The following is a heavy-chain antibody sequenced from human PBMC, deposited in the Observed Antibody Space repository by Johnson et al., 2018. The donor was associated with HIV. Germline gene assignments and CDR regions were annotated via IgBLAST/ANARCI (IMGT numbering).Heavy chain of an antibody. V-gene: IGHV3-33*01. CDR1: GFTFSNYG. Sequence: VQLVESGGGVVQPGRSLRLSCAASGFTFSNYGMHWVRQAPGKGLEWVAVIWFDGSNKYYADSVKGRFTISRDNSRNTLYLQMNSLRAEDTAVYYCARDMATICPQNFCDAFDIWGQGTMVTVSS. D-gene: IGHD5-24*01. J-gene: IGHJ3*02. CDR2: IWFDGSNK. CDR3: ARDMATICPQNFCDAFDI.